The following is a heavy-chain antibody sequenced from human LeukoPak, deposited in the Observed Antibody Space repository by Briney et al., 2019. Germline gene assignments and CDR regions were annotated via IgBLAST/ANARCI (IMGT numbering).Heavy chain of an antibody. CDR2: ISVYNGNT. J-gene: IGHJ4*02. D-gene: IGHD3-10*01. Sequence: ASVKVSCKASGYTFTSYGISWVRQAPGQGLEWMGWISVYNGNTNYAQKLQGRVTMTTDTSTSTAYMELRSLRSDDTAVYYCARAPRLWFGEGFDYWGQGTLVTVSS. V-gene: IGHV1-18*01. CDR3: ARAPRLWFGEGFDY. CDR1: GYTFTSYG.